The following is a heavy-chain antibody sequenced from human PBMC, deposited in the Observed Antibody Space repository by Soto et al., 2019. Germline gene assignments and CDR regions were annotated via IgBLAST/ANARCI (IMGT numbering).Heavy chain of an antibody. D-gene: IGHD3-3*01. CDR1: GFTFSSYW. V-gene: IGHV3-7*01. J-gene: IGHJ4*02. Sequence: QSGGSLRLSCAASGFTFSSYWMSWVRQAPGKGLEWVANIKQDGSEKYYVDSVKGRFTISRDNAKNSLYLQMNSLRAEDTAVYYCARDLPNGLRFLEWLLAFDYWGQGTLVTVSS. CDR3: ARDLPNGLRFLEWLLAFDY. CDR2: IKQDGSEK.